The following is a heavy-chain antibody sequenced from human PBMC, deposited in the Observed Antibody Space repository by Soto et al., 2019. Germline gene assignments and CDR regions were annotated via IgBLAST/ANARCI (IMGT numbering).Heavy chain of an antibody. Sequence: ASVKVSCKASGYTFTSYGISWVRQAPGQGLEWMGWISAYNGNTNYAQKLQGRVTMTTDTSTSTAYMELRSLRSDDTAVYYCARGLSGYYYYYYYGMDVWGQGTTVTVSS. V-gene: IGHV1-18*01. J-gene: IGHJ6*02. D-gene: IGHD3-3*01. CDR2: ISAYNGNT. CDR3: ARGLSGYYYYYYYGMDV. CDR1: GYTFTSYG.